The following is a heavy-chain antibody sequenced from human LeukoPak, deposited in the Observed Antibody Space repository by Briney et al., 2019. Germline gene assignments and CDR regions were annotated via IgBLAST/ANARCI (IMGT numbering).Heavy chain of an antibody. CDR2: IYDSGST. Sequence: SETLSLTCAVSGGSIRSSYYYWGWIRQPPGKGLEWIGSIYDSGSTYYNPSLKSRVTISVDTSKNQFSLKLSSVTAADTAVYYCARGSKAAPGTFDYWGQGTLVTVSS. CDR1: GGSIRSSYYY. D-gene: IGHD6-13*01. J-gene: IGHJ4*02. CDR3: ARGSKAAPGTFDY. V-gene: IGHV4-39*07.